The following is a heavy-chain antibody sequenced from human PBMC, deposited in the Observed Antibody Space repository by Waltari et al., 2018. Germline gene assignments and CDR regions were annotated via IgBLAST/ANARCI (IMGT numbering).Heavy chain of an antibody. D-gene: IGHD3-10*01. Sequence: EVQLVQSGAEVKKPGATVKISCKASGYTFTDYYMHWVQQAPGQGLEWMGRVDPEDGETINAEKCQGRVTITADTSTDTAYMVLSSLRSEDTAVYYCATAARITMVRGVKDAFDIWGQGTMVTVSS. CDR3: ATAARITMVRGVKDAFDI. V-gene: IGHV1-69-2*01. CDR1: GYTFTDYY. CDR2: VDPEDGET. J-gene: IGHJ3*02.